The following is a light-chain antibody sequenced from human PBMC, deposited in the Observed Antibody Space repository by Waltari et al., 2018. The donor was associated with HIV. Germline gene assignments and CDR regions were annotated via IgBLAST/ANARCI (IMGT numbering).Light chain of an antibody. V-gene: IGLV2-11*01. Sequence: QSALTQPPSASGSPGQSVTISCTGTSSDVGGHDYVSWYQQHPGKAPKLMIYHVSNRPSGVPDRFSGSKSGNTASLTVSGLQTEDEADYYCCSFAGTYSLIFGGGTRLTVL. CDR1: SSDVGGHDY. J-gene: IGLJ2*01. CDR2: HVS. CDR3: CSFAGTYSLI.